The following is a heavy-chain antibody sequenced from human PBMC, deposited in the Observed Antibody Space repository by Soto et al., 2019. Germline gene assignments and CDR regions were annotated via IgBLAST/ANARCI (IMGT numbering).Heavy chain of an antibody. V-gene: IGHV3-74*01. J-gene: IGHJ4*02. CDR2: IKNDGSST. CDR1: GFTFTSYW. D-gene: IGHD3-16*01. CDR3: ARGGRGGFDY. Sequence: EVQLVESGGGLVPPGGSLRLSCAASGFTFTSYWMHWVRQGPGKGLVWVSRIKNDGSSTNYADSVKGRFTISRDNAKNTVYLQMNSLRAEDTAVYYCARGGRGGFDYWGQGALVTVSS.